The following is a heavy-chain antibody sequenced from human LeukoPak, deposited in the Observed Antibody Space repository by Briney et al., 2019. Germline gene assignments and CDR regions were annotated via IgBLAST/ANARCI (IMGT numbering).Heavy chain of an antibody. CDR1: GFTFSSYA. V-gene: IGHV3-23*01. CDR2: ISGSGGST. Sequence: GGSLRLSCAASGFTFSSYAMSWVRQAPGKGLEWVSAISGSGGSTYYADSVKGRFTISRDNSKNTLYLQVNSLRAEDTAVYYYAKGNGYSYGRYYFDYWGQGTLVTVSS. CDR3: AKGNGYSYGRYYFDY. D-gene: IGHD5-18*01. J-gene: IGHJ4*02.